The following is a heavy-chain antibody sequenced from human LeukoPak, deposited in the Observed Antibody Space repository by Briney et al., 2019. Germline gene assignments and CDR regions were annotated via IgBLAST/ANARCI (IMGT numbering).Heavy chain of an antibody. CDR1: GFTFSSYA. J-gene: IGHJ4*02. Sequence: GGSLRLSCAASGFTFSSYAMSWVRQAPGKGLEWVSYISSSSSTIYYADSVKGRFTISRDNAKNSLYLQMNSLRAEDTAVYYCARFGSGRGSYYFGYWGQGTLVTVSS. D-gene: IGHD1-26*01. V-gene: IGHV3-48*01. CDR2: ISSSSSTI. CDR3: ARFGSGRGSYYFGY.